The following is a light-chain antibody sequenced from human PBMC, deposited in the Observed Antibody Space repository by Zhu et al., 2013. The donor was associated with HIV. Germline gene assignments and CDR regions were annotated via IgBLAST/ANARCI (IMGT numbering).Light chain of an antibody. CDR1: QTISW. V-gene: IGKV1-5*03. CDR2: KTS. J-gene: IGKJ1*01. Sequence: DFQMTQSPSTLAASVGDRVTITCRTSQTISWVAWYQQKPGTAPRLLIYKTSNLENGVPSRFRGSGSDTEFTLTISSLQPDDLATYYCQPYTNPVPFGQGTKVEI. CDR3: QPYTNPVP.